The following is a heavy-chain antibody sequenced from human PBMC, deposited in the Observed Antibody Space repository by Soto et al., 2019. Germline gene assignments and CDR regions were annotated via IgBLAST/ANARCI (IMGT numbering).Heavy chain of an antibody. J-gene: IGHJ4*02. V-gene: IGHV1-3*01. CDR1: GYTFTSYA. CDR2: INAGNGNT. D-gene: IGHD1-7*01. CDR3: ARDQGYNGNYVTPAGY. Sequence: QVQLVQSGAEVKKPGASVKVSCKASGYTFTSYAMHWVRQAPGQRLEWMGWINAGNGNTKYSQQFQGRVTITRDTSASTAYMELSSLRSEDTAVYYCARDQGYNGNYVTPAGYWGQGTLVTVSS.